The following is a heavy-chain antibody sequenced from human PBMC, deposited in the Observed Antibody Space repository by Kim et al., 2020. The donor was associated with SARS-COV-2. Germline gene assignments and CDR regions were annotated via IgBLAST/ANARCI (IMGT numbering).Heavy chain of an antibody. Sequence: GGSLRLSCAASGFTFSTYNMNWVRQAPGRGLEWVSSISGSSTSIYYADSVQGRFTISRDNAKKSLFLQMDSLRAEDTAAYYCARGVTDSSGWYPLYDSWG. CDR3: ARGVTDSSGWYPLYDS. D-gene: IGHD6-19*01. CDR1: GFTFSTYN. CDR2: ISGSSTSI. V-gene: IGHV3-21*01. J-gene: IGHJ5*01.